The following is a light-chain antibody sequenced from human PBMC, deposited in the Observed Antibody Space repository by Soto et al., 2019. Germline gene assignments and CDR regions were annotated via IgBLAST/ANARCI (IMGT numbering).Light chain of an antibody. CDR3: QQSYNSPPT. CDR1: QTIMTY. J-gene: IGKJ1*01. V-gene: IGKV1-39*01. Sequence: DIQITQSPSSLSASVGDEVTITCRASQTIMTYLNWYQLKPGKPPRLLIYAASSLQSGVPSRFSGSGSGTDFTLTISSLQPEDFANYSCQQSYNSPPTFGRGTKVDIK. CDR2: AAS.